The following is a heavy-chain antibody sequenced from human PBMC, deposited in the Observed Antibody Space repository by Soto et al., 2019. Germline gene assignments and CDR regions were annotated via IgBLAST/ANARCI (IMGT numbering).Heavy chain of an antibody. CDR2: IKSKTDGGTT. CDR3: TTDIAVAGRQNDHSYYYYGMDV. D-gene: IGHD6-19*01. J-gene: IGHJ6*02. CDR1: GFTFSNAW. Sequence: PVGSLRLSCAASGFTFSNAWMSWVRQAPGKGLEWVGRIKSKTDGGTTDYAAPVKGRFTISRDDSKNTLYLQMNSLKTEDTAVYYCTTDIAVAGRQNDHSYYYYGMDVWGQGTTVTVSS. V-gene: IGHV3-15*01.